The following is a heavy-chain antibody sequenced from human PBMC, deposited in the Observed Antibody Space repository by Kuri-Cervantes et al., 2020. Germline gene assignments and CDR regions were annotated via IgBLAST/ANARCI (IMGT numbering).Heavy chain of an antibody. J-gene: IGHJ6*02. CDR2: ISGSGGST. CDR1: GFTFSSYA. D-gene: IGHD2-15*01. V-gene: IGHV3-23*01. Sequence: GGSLTLTCAASGFTFSSYAMGWVRQAPGKGLEWVSAISGSGGSTYYADSVKGRFTISRDNSKNTLYLQMSSLRAEDTAVYYCARDCSSAAEGCAYGMDGWGQGTTVTVSS. CDR3: ARDCSSAAEGCAYGMDG.